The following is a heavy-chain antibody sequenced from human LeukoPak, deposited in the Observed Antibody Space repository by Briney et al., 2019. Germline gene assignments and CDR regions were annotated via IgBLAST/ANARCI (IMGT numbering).Heavy chain of an antibody. CDR3: ARDVGIMITFGGVIVSIFDY. J-gene: IGHJ4*02. CDR2: ISAYNGNT. D-gene: IGHD3-16*02. CDR1: GYTFTSYG. V-gene: IGHV1-18*01. Sequence: GASVKVSCKASGYTFTSYGISWVRQAPGQGLEWMGWISAYNGNTNYAQKLQGRVTMTTDTSTSTAYMELRSLRSDDTAVYYRARDVGIMITFGGVIVSIFDYWGQGTLVTVSS.